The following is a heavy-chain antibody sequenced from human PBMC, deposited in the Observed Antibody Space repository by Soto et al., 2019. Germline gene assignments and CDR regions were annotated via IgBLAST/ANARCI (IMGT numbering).Heavy chain of an antibody. CDR2: IKSKTDGGTT. Sequence: GGSLRLSCAASGFTFSNAWMNWVRQAPGKGLEWVGRIKSKTDGGTTDYAAPVKGRFTISRDDSKNTLYLQMNSLKTEDTAVYYCTTDWRPMYDSSGYPIDYFAYWGQGTLVTVS. J-gene: IGHJ4*02. V-gene: IGHV3-15*07. CDR3: TTDWRPMYDSSGYPIDYFAY. CDR1: GFTFSNAW. D-gene: IGHD3-22*01.